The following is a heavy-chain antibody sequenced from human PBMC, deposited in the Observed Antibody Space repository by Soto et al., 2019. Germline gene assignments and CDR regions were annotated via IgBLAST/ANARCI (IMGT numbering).Heavy chain of an antibody. V-gene: IGHV3-13*05. CDR2: IGAARDP. D-gene: IGHD2-15*01. J-gene: IGHJ6*02. CDR1: GFTFSSYG. Sequence: GGSLRLSCAASGFTFSSYGMHWVRQAPGKGLEWVSTIGAARDPYYTGSVKGRFTISRENARNSMFLQMNSVTVGDTAVYYCARAYSGRLTRRAYYDYALDVSRPGTKVT. CDR3: ARAYSGRLTRRAYYDYALDV.